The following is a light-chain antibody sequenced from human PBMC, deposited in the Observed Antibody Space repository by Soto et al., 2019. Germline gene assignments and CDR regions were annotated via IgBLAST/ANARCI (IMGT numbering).Light chain of an antibody. Sequence: DIHLTQSPSTLSASVGDRVTITCRASQRISSWLAWYQQKPGKATKLLIYKASTLESGVPSRFSDSGSGTEFTLTISSLKPDDFATYYCQHWVDYMWTFGQGTKVEIK. V-gene: IGKV1-5*03. CDR3: QHWVDYMWT. CDR1: QRISSW. J-gene: IGKJ1*01. CDR2: KAS.